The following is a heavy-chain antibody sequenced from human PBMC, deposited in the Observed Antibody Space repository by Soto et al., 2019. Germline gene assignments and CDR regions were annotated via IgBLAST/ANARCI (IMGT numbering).Heavy chain of an antibody. CDR1: GGSISSGGYS. V-gene: IGHV4-30-2*01. J-gene: IGHJ4*02. Sequence: QLQLQESGSGLVKPSQILSLTCAVSGGSISSGGYSWSWIRQPPGRGLEWIGYIYHSGSTYYNPSLKSRATISVDRSNNQLSLQLSSVPAADTAVYCCASRPYDVLTGFYLSYFDYWGQGTLVTVSS. CDR2: IYHSGST. D-gene: IGHD3-9*01. CDR3: ASRPYDVLTGFYLSYFDY.